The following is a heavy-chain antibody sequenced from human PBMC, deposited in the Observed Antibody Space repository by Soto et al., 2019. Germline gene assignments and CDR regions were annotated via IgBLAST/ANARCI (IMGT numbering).Heavy chain of an antibody. CDR3: ARSYSNYGRVWFDP. V-gene: IGHV4-59*01. CDR2: IYYSGST. CDR1: GGSISSYY. J-gene: IGHJ5*02. D-gene: IGHD4-4*01. Sequence: SETLSLTCTVSGGSISSYYWSWIRQPPGKGLEWIGYIYYSGSTNYNPSLKSRVTISVDTSKNQFSLKLSSVTAADTAAYYCARSYSNYGRVWFDPWGQGTLVTVSS.